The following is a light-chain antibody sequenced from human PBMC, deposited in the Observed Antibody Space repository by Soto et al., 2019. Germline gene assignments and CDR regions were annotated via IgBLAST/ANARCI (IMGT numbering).Light chain of an antibody. CDR1: LRISKY. J-gene: IGKJ4*01. V-gene: IGKV1-39*01. CDR2: GAF. CDR3: QQSHIAPLT. Sequence: DIKLTQSPSSLSASVGDRVTITCRASLRISKYLNWYQQKPGKAPTLLIYGAFTLQSGVPSRFSGSGSGTDFTLTITNLQPEDSASYFCQQSHIAPLTVGGGTKLEI.